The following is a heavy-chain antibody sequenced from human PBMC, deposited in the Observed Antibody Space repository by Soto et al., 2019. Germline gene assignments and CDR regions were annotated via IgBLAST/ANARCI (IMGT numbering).Heavy chain of an antibody. Sequence: SETLSLTCTVSGGYIISGYFLMWIRHRPGKGLEWIGNIYYSGGTYSNPSLESRVVMSVDTSKNEFTLKVNSVTAADTAMYYCARFAKEENPKRESWYAFDIWGQGILVTVSS. V-gene: IGHV4-31*03. D-gene: IGHD6-13*01. CDR2: IYYSGGT. CDR1: GGYIISGYF. CDR3: ARFAKEENPKRESWYAFDI. J-gene: IGHJ4*02.